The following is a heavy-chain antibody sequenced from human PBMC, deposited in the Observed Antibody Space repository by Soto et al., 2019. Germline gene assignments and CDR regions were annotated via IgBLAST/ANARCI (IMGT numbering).Heavy chain of an antibody. D-gene: IGHD3-3*01. CDR2: IYYSGST. Sequence: SETLSLTCTVSGGSISSSSYYWGWIRQPPGKGLEWIGSIYYSGSTYYNPSLKSRVTISVDTSKNQFSLKLSSVTAADTAVYYCARRGTIFGVVITDVWGQGTTVTVSS. J-gene: IGHJ6*02. CDR1: GGSISSSSYY. CDR3: ARRGTIFGVVITDV. V-gene: IGHV4-39*01.